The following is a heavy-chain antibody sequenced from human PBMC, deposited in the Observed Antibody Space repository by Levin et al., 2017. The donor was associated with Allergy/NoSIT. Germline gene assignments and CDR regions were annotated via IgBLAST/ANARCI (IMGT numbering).Heavy chain of an antibody. CDR1: GGSISSNYY. D-gene: IGHD1-1*01. J-gene: IGHJ3*02. CDR3: ARSPTGATGGSFDI. V-gene: IGHV4-39*01. CDR2: VDYSGIT. Sequence: GSLRLSCTVSGGSISSNYYWSWVRQPPGKGLEWIGTVDYSGITYYNPSLKSRLTIYVAASQNKFSLKLNSVTAADTAVYYCARSPTGATGGSFDIWGQGTGVTVSS.